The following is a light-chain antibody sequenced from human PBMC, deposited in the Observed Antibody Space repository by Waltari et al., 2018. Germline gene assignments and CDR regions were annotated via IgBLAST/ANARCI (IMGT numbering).Light chain of an antibody. V-gene: IGLV1-36*01. CDR3: AAWDASLSSWL. CDR1: SSNIGHNS. J-gene: IGLJ3*02. CDR2: YDD. Sequence: QSVLTQPPSVSGAPRQRVTISCSVSSSNIGHNSVNWYQQLPGKPPKLLIYYDDLLSSGVSDRFSGSKSGTSASLAIAGLQSEDEAHYYCAAWDASLSSWLFGGGTKLTVL.